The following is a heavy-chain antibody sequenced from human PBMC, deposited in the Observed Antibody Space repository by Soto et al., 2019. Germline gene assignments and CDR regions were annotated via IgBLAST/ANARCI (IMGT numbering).Heavy chain of an antibody. CDR3: ARVYGDYLDY. D-gene: IGHD4-17*01. J-gene: IGHJ4*02. Sequence: QVQLQESGPGLVKPSETLSLTYTVSGGSISSYYWSWIRQPPGKGLEWIGYIYYSGSTNYNPSLKSRVTISVDTSKNQFSLKLSSVTAADTAVYYCARVYGDYLDYWGQGTLVTVSS. CDR2: IYYSGST. CDR1: GGSISSYY. V-gene: IGHV4-59*01.